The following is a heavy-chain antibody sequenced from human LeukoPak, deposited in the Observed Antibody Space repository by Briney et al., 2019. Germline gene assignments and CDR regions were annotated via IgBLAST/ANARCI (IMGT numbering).Heavy chain of an antibody. J-gene: IGHJ4*02. CDR1: GGSLSSYY. CDR3: ARVGTYYYDSSGYYQWYYFDY. D-gene: IGHD3-22*01. Sequence: PSETLSLTCTVSGGSLSSYYWNWIRQPAGKGLEWIGRIYTSGSTNYNPSLKSRVTISVDTSKNQFSLKLSSVTAADTAVYYCARVGTYYYDSSGYYQWYYFDYWGQGTLVTVSS. CDR2: IYTSGST. V-gene: IGHV4-4*07.